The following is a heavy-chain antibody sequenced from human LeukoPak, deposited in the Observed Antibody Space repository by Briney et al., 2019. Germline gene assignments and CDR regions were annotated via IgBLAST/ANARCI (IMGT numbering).Heavy chain of an antibody. Sequence: PGGSLRLSCAASGFTVSNTYMSWVRQAPGKGLEWVSVIYSGGSTYYADSVKGRFTISRDNSKNTLYLQMNSLRADDTAVYYCARKEQVMAGTLDYWGQGTLVTVSS. CDR3: ARKEQVMAGTLDY. CDR2: IYSGGST. D-gene: IGHD1-14*01. V-gene: IGHV3-53*01. J-gene: IGHJ4*02. CDR1: GFTVSNTY.